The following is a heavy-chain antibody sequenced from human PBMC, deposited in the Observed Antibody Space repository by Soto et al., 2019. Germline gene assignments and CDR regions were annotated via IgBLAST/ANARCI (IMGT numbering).Heavy chain of an antibody. CDR1: GFTFSSYA. CDR2: ISYDGSNK. CDR3: ASAVVVVADAFDI. D-gene: IGHD2-15*01. V-gene: IGHV3-30-3*01. Sequence: GGSLRLSCAASGFTFSSYAMHWVRQAPGKGLEWVAVISYDGSNKYYADSVKGRFTISRDNSKNTLYLQMNSLRAEDTAVYYCASAVVVVADAFDIWGQGTMVTVSS. J-gene: IGHJ3*02.